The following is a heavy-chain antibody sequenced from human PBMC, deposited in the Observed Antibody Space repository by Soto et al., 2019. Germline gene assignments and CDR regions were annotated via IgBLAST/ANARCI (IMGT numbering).Heavy chain of an antibody. CDR1: GFTFSTYA. CDR2: ISFDATNE. J-gene: IGHJ6*02. D-gene: IGHD6-13*01. CDR3: ARGNRLMAGAGTGGMDV. Sequence: QVQLVESGGGVVQPGRSLRISCAASGFTFSTYALHWVRQAPGKGLEWVAVISFDATNEYYAKSVKGRFTICRDNARNMLFVQMNNLRGEESGVYYCARGNRLMAGAGTGGMDVWGQGTTVSCSS. V-gene: IGHV3-30-3*01.